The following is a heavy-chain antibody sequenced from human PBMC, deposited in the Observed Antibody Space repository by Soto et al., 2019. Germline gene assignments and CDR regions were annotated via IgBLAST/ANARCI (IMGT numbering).Heavy chain of an antibody. V-gene: IGHV1-8*01. J-gene: IGHJ6*03. CDR2: MNPNSGNT. Sequence: ASVKVSCKASGYTFTSYDINWVRQDTGQGLEWMGWMNPNSGNTGYAQKFQGRVTMTRNTSISTAYMELSSLRSEDTAVYYCARPGNIVVVPAARHYYYYMDVWGKGTTVTVSS. CDR3: ARPGNIVVVPAARHYYYYMDV. CDR1: GYTFTSYD. D-gene: IGHD2-2*01.